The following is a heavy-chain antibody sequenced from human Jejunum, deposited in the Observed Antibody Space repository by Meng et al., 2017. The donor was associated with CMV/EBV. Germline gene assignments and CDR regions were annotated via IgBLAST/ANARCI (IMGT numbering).Heavy chain of an antibody. CDR1: GYNFTSYA. D-gene: IGHD2-2*01. V-gene: IGHV7-4-1*02. J-gene: IGHJ4*02. Sequence: QGQVVQSGSELKKPGASVKVSCKASGYNFTSYAMNWVRQAPGQGLEWMGWINTNTGNPTYAQGFTGRFVFSLDTSVSTAYLQISSLKAEDTAVYYCARETLGYCSSTSCYIGPPDYWGQGTLVTVSS. CDR2: INTNTGNP. CDR3: ARETLGYCSSTSCYIGPPDY.